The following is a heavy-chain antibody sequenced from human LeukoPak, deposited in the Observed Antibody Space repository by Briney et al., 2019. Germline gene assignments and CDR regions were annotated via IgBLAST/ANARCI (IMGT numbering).Heavy chain of an antibody. CDR2: INHSGST. CDR1: GGSFSGYY. CDR3: ARHRRIAAAGYSYFDY. J-gene: IGHJ4*02. Sequence: PSETLSLTCAVYGGSFSGYYWSWIRQPPGKGLEWIGEINHSGSTNYNPSLKSRVTISVDTSKNQFSLKLSSVTAADTAVYYCARHRRIAAAGYSYFDYWGQGTLVTVSS. D-gene: IGHD6-13*01. V-gene: IGHV4-34*01.